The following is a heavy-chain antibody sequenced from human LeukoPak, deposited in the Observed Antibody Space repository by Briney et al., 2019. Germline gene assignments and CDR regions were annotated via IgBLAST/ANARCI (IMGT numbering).Heavy chain of an antibody. J-gene: IGHJ4*02. V-gene: IGHV3-30*18. CDR3: ANGPRDSSGYLDY. CDR1: GFTFSSYG. CDR2: ISYDGSNK. D-gene: IGHD3-22*01. Sequence: PGGSLRLSCAASGFTFSSYGMHWVRQAPGKGLEWVAVISYDGSNKYYADSVKGRFTISRDNSKNTLYLQMNSLRAEETAVYYCANGPRDSSGYLDYWGQGTLVTVSS.